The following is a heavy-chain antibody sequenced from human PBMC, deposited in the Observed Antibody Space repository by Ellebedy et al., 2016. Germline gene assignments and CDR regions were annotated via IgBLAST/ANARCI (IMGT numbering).Heavy chain of an antibody. CDR1: GFTFSSYA. CDR2: ISGSGGST. CDR3: AKDGCGGDCYSVGGYFDY. D-gene: IGHD2-21*02. J-gene: IGHJ4*02. V-gene: IGHV3-23*01. Sequence: GGSLRLSCAASGFTFSSYAMSWVRQAPGKGLEWVSAISGSGGSTYYADSVQGRFTISRDNSKNTLYLQMNSLRAEDTAVYYCAKDGCGGDCYSVGGYFDYWGQGTLVTVSS.